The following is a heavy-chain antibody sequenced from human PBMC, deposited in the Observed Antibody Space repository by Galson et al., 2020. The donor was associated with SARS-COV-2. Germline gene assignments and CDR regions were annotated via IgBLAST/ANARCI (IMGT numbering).Heavy chain of an antibody. D-gene: IGHD3-22*01. CDR2: INQDGRQK. CDR1: GFTFSTFC. CDR3: ARVAFCDSSSSYDFDY. J-gene: IGHJ4*02. V-gene: IGHV3-7*03. Sequence: GESLKISCAASGFTFSTFCMNWVRKAPGKGLEWVANINQDGRQKYPVDSVKGRFTMTRDNAKKSLYLQMNSLRVEDTAMYYCARVAFCDSSSSYDFDYWGQGTLVTVSS.